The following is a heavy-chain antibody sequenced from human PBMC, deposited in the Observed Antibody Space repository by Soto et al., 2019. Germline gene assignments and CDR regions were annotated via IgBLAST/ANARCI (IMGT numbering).Heavy chain of an antibody. CDR2: IYHSGTT. V-gene: IGHV4-38-2*01. J-gene: IGHJ4*02. CDR3: VRVYGRSSCFFDS. D-gene: IGHD6-6*01. Sequence: SETLSLTCGVSGYSLTSGDHWGWIRQPPGKGLEWIGTIYHSGTTYYNPSLMSRVTMLVDTSKNQFSLKVTSATAADTAVYFCVRVYGRSSCFFDSWGQGTLVTVSS. CDR1: GYSLTSGDH.